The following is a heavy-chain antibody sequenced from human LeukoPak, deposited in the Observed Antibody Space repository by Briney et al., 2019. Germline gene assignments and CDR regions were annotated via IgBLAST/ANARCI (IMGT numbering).Heavy chain of an antibody. CDR1: GFTFSSYA. CDR2: ISSSSSTI. D-gene: IGHD4-17*01. CDR3: AREPKLRYGDYPSYFDS. Sequence: GGSLRLSCTASGFTFSSYAMSWVRQAPGKGLEWVSYISSSSSTIYYADSVKGRFTISRDNAKISLFLQMNSLRDEDTAVYYCAREPKLRYGDYPSYFDSWGQGTLVTVSS. J-gene: IGHJ4*02. V-gene: IGHV3-48*02.